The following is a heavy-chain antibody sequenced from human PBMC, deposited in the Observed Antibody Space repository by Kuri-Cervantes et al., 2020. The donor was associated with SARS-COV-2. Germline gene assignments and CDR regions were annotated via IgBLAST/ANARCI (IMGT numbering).Heavy chain of an antibody. CDR2: IKQDGSEK. CDR3: ARDRAYSSSEYNWFDP. CDR1: GGSISSSNYY. D-gene: IGHD6-6*01. Sequence: ETLSLTCTVSGGSISSSNYYWGWIRQPPGKGLEWVANIKQDGSEKYYVDSVKGRFTISRDNAKNSLYLQMNSLRAEDTAVYYCARDRAYSSSEYNWFDPWGQGTLVTVSS. J-gene: IGHJ5*02. V-gene: IGHV3-7*01.